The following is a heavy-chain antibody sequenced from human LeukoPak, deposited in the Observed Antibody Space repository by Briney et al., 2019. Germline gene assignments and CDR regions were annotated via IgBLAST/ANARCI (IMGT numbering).Heavy chain of an antibody. J-gene: IGHJ6*02. CDR3: ARDLNSYYYGMDV. CDR1: GFTFSDYY. V-gene: IGHV3-11*01. CDR2: ISSSGSTI. Sequence: AGGSLRLSCAASGFTFSDYYMSWIRQAPGKGLEWVSYISSSGSTIYYADSVKGRFTISRDNAKNLLYLQMNSLRAEDTAVYYCARDLNSYYYGMDVWGQGTTVTVSS.